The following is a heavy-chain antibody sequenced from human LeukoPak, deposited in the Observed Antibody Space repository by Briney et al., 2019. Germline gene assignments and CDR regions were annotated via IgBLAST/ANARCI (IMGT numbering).Heavy chain of an antibody. J-gene: IGHJ6*02. CDR2: ISSDGTNK. D-gene: IGHD5-12*01. CDR3: AKVSCRPDSGYDCSYYYYGMDV. Sequence: GGSLRLSCAASRFTFSIFGMHWVRQAPGKGLEWIAVISSDGTNKYYADSVRGRFTISRDNSKNTLYLQMNSLRAENTAVYYCAKVSCRPDSGYDCSYYYYGMDVWGQGTTVTVSS. V-gene: IGHV3-30*18. CDR1: RFTFSIFG.